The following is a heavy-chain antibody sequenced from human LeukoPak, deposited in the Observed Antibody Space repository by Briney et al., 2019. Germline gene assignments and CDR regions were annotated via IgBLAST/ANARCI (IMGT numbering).Heavy chain of an antibody. J-gene: IGHJ3*02. CDR3: ARVLYSGYDHGYAFDI. CDR2: IYYSGST. Sequence: SETLSLTCTVSGGSISSHYWSWIRQPPGKGLEWIGYIYYSGSTNYNPSLKSRVTISVDTSKNQFSLKLSSVTAADTAVYYCARVLYSGYDHGYAFDIWGQGTMVTVSS. V-gene: IGHV4-59*11. D-gene: IGHD5-12*01. CDR1: GGSISSHY.